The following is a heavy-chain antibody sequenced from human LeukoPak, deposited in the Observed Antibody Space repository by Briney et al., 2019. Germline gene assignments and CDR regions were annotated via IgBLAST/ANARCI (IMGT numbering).Heavy chain of an antibody. CDR3: ARGTYSSGWYLDWFDP. V-gene: IGHV1-69*13. J-gene: IGHJ5*02. CDR1: GGTFSSYA. D-gene: IGHD6-19*01. Sequence: SVKVSCTASGGTFSSYAISWVRQAPGQGLEWMGGIIPIFGTANYAQKFQGRVTITADESTSTAYMELSSLRSEDTAVYYCARGTYSSGWYLDWFDPWGQGTLVTVSS. CDR2: IIPIFGTA.